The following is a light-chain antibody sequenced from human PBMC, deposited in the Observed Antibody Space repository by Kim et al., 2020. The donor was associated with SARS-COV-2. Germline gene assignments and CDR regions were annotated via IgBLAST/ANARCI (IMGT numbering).Light chain of an antibody. J-gene: IGLJ2*01. V-gene: IGLV1-47*02. Sequence: QSVTTSCSGGDSNIANTYVYWYQQLPGAAPKLLIYGNTQRPSGVPDRFSGSKSGTSASLAISELRPEDEADYYCAAWDASLSARLFGGGTQLTVL. CDR3: AAWDASLSARL. CDR1: DSNIANTY. CDR2: GNT.